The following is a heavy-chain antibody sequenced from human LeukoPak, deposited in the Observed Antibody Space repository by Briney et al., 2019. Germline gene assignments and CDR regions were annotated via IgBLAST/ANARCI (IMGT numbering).Heavy chain of an antibody. J-gene: IGHJ5*02. CDR2: IYYSGST. CDR3: ARALYCSSTSCYTGHNWFDP. Sequence: SETLSLTCTVSGGSISSYYWSWIRQPPGKGLEWIGYIYYSGSTNYNPSLKSRVTISVDTSKNQFSLKLSSVTAADTAVYYCARALYCSSTSCYTGHNWFDPWGQGTLVTVSS. D-gene: IGHD2-2*02. CDR1: GGSISSYY. V-gene: IGHV4-59*01.